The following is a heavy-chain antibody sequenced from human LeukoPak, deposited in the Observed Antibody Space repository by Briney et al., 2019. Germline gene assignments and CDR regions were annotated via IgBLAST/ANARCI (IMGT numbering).Heavy chain of an antibody. D-gene: IGHD2-15*01. CDR2: IKQDGSEK. Sequence: GGSLRLSCAASGFTFSSYWMSWVRQAPGKGLEWAANIKQDGSEKYYVDSVKGRFTISRDNAKNSLYLQMNSLRAEDTAVYYCARDGYCSGGSCYWVYGMDVWGQGTTVTVSS. CDR1: GFTFSSYW. CDR3: ARDGYCSGGSCYWVYGMDV. J-gene: IGHJ6*02. V-gene: IGHV3-7*01.